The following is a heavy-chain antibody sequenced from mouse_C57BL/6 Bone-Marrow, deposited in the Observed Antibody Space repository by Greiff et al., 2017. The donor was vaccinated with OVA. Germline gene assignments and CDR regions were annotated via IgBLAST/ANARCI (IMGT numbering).Heavy chain of an antibody. CDR1: GFSLTSYG. D-gene: IGHD2-1*01. Sequence: QVQLKESGPGLVQPSQSLSITCTVSGFSLTSYGVHWVRQSPGKGLEWLGVIWRGGSTDYNAAFMSRLSITKDNSKSQVFFKMNSLQADDTAIYYGAKRGYYGNYYAMDDWGQGTSVTVSS. V-gene: IGHV2-5*01. J-gene: IGHJ4*01. CDR3: AKRGYYGNYYAMDD. CDR2: IWRGGST.